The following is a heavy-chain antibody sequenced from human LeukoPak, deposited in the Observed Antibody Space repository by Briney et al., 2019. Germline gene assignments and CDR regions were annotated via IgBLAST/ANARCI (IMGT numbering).Heavy chain of an antibody. Sequence: GGSLRLSCGASGFTFSGHWMSWVRQAPGKGLEWVANIKQDGSEKYYVDSVKGRFTISRDNAKNSLYLQMNSLRAEDTAVYYCARDLRELRYWGQGTLVTVSS. CDR1: GFTFSGHW. D-gene: IGHD1-26*01. J-gene: IGHJ4*02. V-gene: IGHV3-7*01. CDR3: ARDLRELRY. CDR2: IKQDGSEK.